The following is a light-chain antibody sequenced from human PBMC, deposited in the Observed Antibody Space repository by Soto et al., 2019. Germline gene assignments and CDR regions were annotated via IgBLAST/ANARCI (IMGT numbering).Light chain of an antibody. CDR3: MQALQTPPT. CDR2: LGS. Sequence: DIVMTQSPLSLPVPPGEPASISCRSSQSRLHSNGYNYLDWYLQKPGQSPQLLIYLGSNRASGVPDRFSGSGSCTDFTLKISRVEAEDVGVYYCMQALQTPPTLGQGTKVEIK. CDR1: QSRLHSNGYNY. V-gene: IGKV2-28*01. J-gene: IGKJ1*01.